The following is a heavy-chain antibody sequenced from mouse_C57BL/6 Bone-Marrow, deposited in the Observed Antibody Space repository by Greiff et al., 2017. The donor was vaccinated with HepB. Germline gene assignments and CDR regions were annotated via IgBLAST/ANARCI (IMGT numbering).Heavy chain of an antibody. CDR1: GYSITSGYY. J-gene: IGHJ2*01. V-gene: IGHV3-6*01. CDR2: ISYDGSN. Sequence: VQLKESGPGLVKPSQSLSLTCSVTGYSITSGYYWNWIRQFPGNKLEWMGYISYDGSNNYNPSLKNRISITRDTSKNQFFLKLNSVTTEDTATYYCAWRGYYFDYWGQGTTLTVSS. CDR3: AWRGYYFDY.